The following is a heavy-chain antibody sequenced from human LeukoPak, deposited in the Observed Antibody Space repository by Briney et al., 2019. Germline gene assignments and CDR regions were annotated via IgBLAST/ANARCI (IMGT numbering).Heavy chain of an antibody. Sequence: GGSLRLSCAASGFTFSDYYMSWIRQAPGKGLELVGHISSKTDGETTEYAAPVKGRFTVSRDDSKNTVYLQMNRLKTEDTALYYCTTYGVLGATNDAFDVWGQGTMVTVSS. V-gene: IGHV3-15*01. CDR2: ISSKTDGETT. CDR3: TTYGVLGATNDAFDV. J-gene: IGHJ3*01. D-gene: IGHD2-8*01. CDR1: GFTFSDYY.